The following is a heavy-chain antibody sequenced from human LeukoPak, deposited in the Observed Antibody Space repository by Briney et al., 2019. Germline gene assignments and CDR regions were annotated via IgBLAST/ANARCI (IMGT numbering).Heavy chain of an antibody. CDR2: INPSGGST. J-gene: IGHJ6*02. Sequence: GASVKVSCKASGYTFTSYYMHWVRQAPGQGLEWMGIINPSGGSTSYAQKFQGRVTMTRDTSTSTVYMELSGLRSEDTAVYYCAREGGYGDYADYYYGMNVWGQGTTVTVSS. V-gene: IGHV1-46*01. D-gene: IGHD4-17*01. CDR3: AREGGYGDYADYYYGMNV. CDR1: GYTFTSYY.